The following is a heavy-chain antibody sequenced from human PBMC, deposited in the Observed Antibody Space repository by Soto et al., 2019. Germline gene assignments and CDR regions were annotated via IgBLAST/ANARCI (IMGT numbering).Heavy chain of an antibody. J-gene: IGHJ6*02. CDR3: ARRSYDFWSGYYTNYYYGMDV. CDR2: IIPIFGTA. Sequence: QVQLVQSGAEVKKPGSSVKVSCKASGGTFSSYAISWVRQAPGQGLEWMGGIIPIFGTANYAEKFQGRVTSTADESTSTAYMELSSLRSEDTAVYYCARRSYDFWSGYYTNYYYGMDVWGQGTTVTVSS. CDR1: GGTFSSYA. V-gene: IGHV1-69*01. D-gene: IGHD3-3*01.